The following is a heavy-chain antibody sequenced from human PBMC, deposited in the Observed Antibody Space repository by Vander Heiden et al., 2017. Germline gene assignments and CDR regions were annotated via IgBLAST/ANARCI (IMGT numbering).Heavy chain of an antibody. Sequence: EVQLLESGGGLVQPGGSLRLSCAASGFTFSPNAMTWVRQVPGKGLEWVSGISGSGGSTYYADSVTGRFTISRDNYRNTLYLQMNSLRDEDTAVYYCAKESTYYYGSGSYGGMDVWGQGTTVTVSS. CDR1: GFTFSPNA. CDR3: AKESTYYYGSGSYGGMDV. CDR2: ISGSGGST. D-gene: IGHD3-10*01. V-gene: IGHV3-23*01. J-gene: IGHJ6*02.